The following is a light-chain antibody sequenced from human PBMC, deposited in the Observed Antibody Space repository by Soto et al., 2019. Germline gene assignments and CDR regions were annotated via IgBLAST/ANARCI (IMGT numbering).Light chain of an antibody. J-gene: IGLJ1*01. V-gene: IGLV2-14*03. CDR2: DVS. CDR3: SSFTTNTAHV. CDR1: SSDVGAYDY. Sequence: QSALTQPASVSGSPGQSITISCTGTSSDVGAYDYVSWYQQHPGEVPKLMIFDVSDRPSGVSNRFSGSKPGNTASLTISWLQAHEEDDYYCSSFTTNTAHVFGTGTKVTVL.